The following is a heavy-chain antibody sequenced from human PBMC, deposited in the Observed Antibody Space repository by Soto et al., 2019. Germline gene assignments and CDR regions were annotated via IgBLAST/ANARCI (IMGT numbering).Heavy chain of an antibody. CDR3: ARVWGGAFDF. CDR1: GGSISSYY. J-gene: IGHJ3*01. D-gene: IGHD3-10*01. Sequence: PSETLSLTCTVSGGSISSYYWSWIRQPPGKGLEWIGYIYYSGSTNNNPSLKSRVTISVDTSKNQFSLKLSSVTAADTAVYYCARVWGGAFDFWGQGTTVTVSS. CDR2: IYYSGST. V-gene: IGHV4-59*01.